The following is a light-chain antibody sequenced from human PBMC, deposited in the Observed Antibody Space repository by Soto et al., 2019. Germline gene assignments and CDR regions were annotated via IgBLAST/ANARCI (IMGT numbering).Light chain of an antibody. CDR3: QHYNNWPPWT. CDR1: QSVSNN. J-gene: IGKJ1*01. Sequence: IVMTQSPATLSVSPGERVTLSCRASQSVSNNLVWYQQRPGQAPRLLIYGASSRATGIPARFRGSGSGTEFTLTISSLQSEDFAVYYCQHYNNWPPWTFGQGTKVEIK. CDR2: GAS. V-gene: IGKV3-15*01.